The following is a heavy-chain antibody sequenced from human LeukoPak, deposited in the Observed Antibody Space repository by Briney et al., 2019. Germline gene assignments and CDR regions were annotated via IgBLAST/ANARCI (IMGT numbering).Heavy chain of an antibody. CDR1: GFTFSSYS. CDR3: AELGITMIGGV. CDR2: ISSSSSSVYISTSSSTV. J-gene: IGHJ6*04. Sequence: GGSLRLSCAASGFTFSSYSMNWVRQAPGKGLEWISYISSSSSSVYISTSSSTVYYADSVKGRFTISRDNAKNSLYLQMNSLRAEDTAVYYCAELGITMIGGVWGKGTTVTISS. D-gene: IGHD3-10*02. V-gene: IGHV3-48*01.